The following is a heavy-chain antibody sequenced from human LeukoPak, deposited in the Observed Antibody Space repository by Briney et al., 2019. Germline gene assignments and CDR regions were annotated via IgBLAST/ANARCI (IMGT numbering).Heavy chain of an antibody. CDR2: ISSGGSAR. Sequence: KPGGSLRLSCAASGFTVSRNSMSWIRQAPGKGLEWVSYISSGGSARYYADSVKGRFTISRDNAKNSLYLQMNSLRAEDTAVYYCARDWFGEPHFDFWGQGTLVTVSS. CDR1: GFTVSRNS. V-gene: IGHV3-11*01. D-gene: IGHD3-10*01. CDR3: ARDWFGEPHFDF. J-gene: IGHJ4*02.